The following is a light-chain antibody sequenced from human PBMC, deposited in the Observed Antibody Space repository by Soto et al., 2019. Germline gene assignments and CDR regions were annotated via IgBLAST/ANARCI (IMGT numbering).Light chain of an antibody. V-gene: IGLV2-11*01. Sequence: QSVLTQPASVSGSPGQSITISCTGTTNDVGDYNYVAWYQQHSGKVPRLMIYGVVRWPSGVPDRFSGSKSGNTASLTISGLQAEDEADYFCCSYAGGYTYLFGTGTKLTVL. CDR2: GVV. CDR3: CSYAGGYTYL. CDR1: TNDVGDYNY. J-gene: IGLJ1*01.